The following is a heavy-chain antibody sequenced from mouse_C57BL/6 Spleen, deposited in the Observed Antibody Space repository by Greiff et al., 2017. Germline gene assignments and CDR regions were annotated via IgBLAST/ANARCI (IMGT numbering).Heavy chain of an antibody. J-gene: IGHJ4*01. V-gene: IGHV1-82*01. D-gene: IGHD2-3*01. CDR1: GYAFSSSW. CDR2: IYPGDGDT. Sequence: VKLQQSGPELVKPGASVKISCKASGYAFSSSWMNWVKQRPGKGLEWIGRIYPGDGDTNYNGKFKGKATLTADKSSSTAYMQLSSLTSEDSAVYFCARSGDGYYGAMDYWGQGTSVTVSS. CDR3: ARSGDGYYGAMDY.